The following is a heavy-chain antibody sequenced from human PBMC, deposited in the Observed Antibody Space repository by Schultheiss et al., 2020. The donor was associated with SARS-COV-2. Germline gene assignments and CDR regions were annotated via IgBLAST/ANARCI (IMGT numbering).Heavy chain of an antibody. Sequence: SETLSLTCTVSGGSISSGGYYWSWIRQPPGKGLEWIGEINHSGSTNYNPSLKSRVTISVDTSKNQLSLKLTSLTAADTAVYYCARVGYSYGLDYYYYGMDVWGQGTTVTVSS. CDR2: INHSGST. CDR3: ARVGYSYGLDYYYYGMDV. D-gene: IGHD5-18*01. V-gene: IGHV4-39*07. J-gene: IGHJ6*02. CDR1: GGSISSGGYY.